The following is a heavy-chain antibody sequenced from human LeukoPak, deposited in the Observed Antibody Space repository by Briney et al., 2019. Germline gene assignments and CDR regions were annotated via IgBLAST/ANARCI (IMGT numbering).Heavy chain of an antibody. D-gene: IGHD3-22*01. CDR1: GFTFSSYS. V-gene: IGHV3-21*01. CDR2: ISSSSSYI. J-gene: IGHJ3*02. Sequence: GGSLRLSCAASGFTFSSYSMNWVRQAPGKGLEWVSPISSSSSYIYYADSVKGRFTISRDNAKNSLYLQMNSLRAEDTAVYYCAREATMINPDAFDIWGQGTMVTVSS. CDR3: AREATMINPDAFDI.